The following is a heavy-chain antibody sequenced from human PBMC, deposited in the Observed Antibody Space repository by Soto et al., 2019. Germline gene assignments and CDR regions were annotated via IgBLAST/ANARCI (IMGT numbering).Heavy chain of an antibody. Sequence: ASVKVSCKASGYSFTNYGISWVRQAPGQGLEWMGWISGYSGKTNYAQKLQGRVTMTTDTSTSTAYMELRGLRSDDTAVYFCARDLSYYYGIGSAFDIWGQGTMVTVSS. CDR1: GYSFTNYG. D-gene: IGHD3-10*01. J-gene: IGHJ3*02. V-gene: IGHV1-18*01. CDR3: ARDLSYYYGIGSAFDI. CDR2: ISGYSGKT.